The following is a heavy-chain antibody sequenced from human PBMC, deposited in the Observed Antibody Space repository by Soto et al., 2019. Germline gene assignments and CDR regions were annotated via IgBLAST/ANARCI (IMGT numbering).Heavy chain of an antibody. J-gene: IGHJ5*02. V-gene: IGHV1-69*13. Sequence: SVKVSCKASGGTFSSYAISWVRQAPGQGLEWMGGIIPIFGTANYAQKFQGRVTITADESTSTAYMELGSLRSEDTAVYYCAIGYSSRWYWFDPWGQGTLVTVSS. CDR2: IIPIFGTA. CDR3: AIGYSSRWYWFDP. CDR1: GGTFSSYA. D-gene: IGHD6-13*01.